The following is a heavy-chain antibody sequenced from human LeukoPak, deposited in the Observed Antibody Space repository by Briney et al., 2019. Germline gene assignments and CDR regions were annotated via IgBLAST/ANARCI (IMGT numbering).Heavy chain of an antibody. CDR3: ARDWIRSSGYYFGY. Sequence: ASVKVSCKASGYTFTSYGISWVRQAPGQGLEWMGWISAYNGNTNYAQKLQGRVTMTTDTSTSTAYMELRSLRPDDTAVYYCARDWIRSSGYYFGYWGQGTLVTVSS. V-gene: IGHV1-18*01. D-gene: IGHD3-22*01. J-gene: IGHJ4*02. CDR2: ISAYNGNT. CDR1: GYTFTSYG.